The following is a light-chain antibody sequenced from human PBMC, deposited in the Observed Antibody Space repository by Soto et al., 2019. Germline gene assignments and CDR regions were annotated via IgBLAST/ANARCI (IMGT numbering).Light chain of an antibody. CDR3: QQYGNSPIT. CDR2: AAS. J-gene: IGKJ5*01. Sequence: DIQMTQSPSTLSVSLAYRVTITCRASQSISTHLNWYQQKPGKAPNLLIYAASNLETGVPSRFSGSGSGTDFTLTISRLEPEDFAVYYCQQYGNSPITFGQGTRLEIK. CDR1: QSISTH. V-gene: IGKV1-39*01.